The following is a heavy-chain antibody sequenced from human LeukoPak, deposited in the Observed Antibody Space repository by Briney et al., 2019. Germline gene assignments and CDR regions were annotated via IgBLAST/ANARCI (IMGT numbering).Heavy chain of an antibody. J-gene: IGHJ5*02. D-gene: IGHD3-10*01. CDR3: ARDATKKPPMVRGVIQTWFDP. CDR2: IKQDGSEK. CDR1: GFTFSSYW. V-gene: IGHV3-7*01. Sequence: GGSLRLSCAASGFTFSSYWMSWVRQAPGKGLEWVANIKQDGSEKYYVDSVKGRFTISRDNAKNSLYLQMNSLRAEDTAVYYCARDATKKPPMVRGVIQTWFDPWGQGTLVTVSS.